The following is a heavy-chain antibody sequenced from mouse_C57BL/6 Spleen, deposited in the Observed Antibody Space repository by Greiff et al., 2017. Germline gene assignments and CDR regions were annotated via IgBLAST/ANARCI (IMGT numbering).Heavy chain of an antibody. CDR1: GYTFTSYW. V-gene: IGHV1-74*01. Sequence: QVQLQQPGAELVKPGASVKVSCTASGYTFTSYWMHWVNQRPGQGLEWIGRIHPSDSDTNYNQKFKGNATLTVDKSSSTSYMQLSSLTSEDTAVYYCAITCYYGSGWSMDYWGQGTSVTVSS. J-gene: IGHJ4*01. D-gene: IGHD1-1*01. CDR2: IHPSDSDT. CDR3: AITCYYGSGWSMDY.